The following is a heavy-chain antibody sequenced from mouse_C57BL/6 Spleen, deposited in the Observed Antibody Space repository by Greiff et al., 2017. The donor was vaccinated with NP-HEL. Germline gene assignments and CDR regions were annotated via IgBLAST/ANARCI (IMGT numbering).Heavy chain of an antibody. D-gene: IGHD1-1*01. CDR3: ARGLRYLWYFDV. CDR2: IYPGSGST. V-gene: IGHV1-55*01. CDR1: GYTFTSYW. Sequence: VQLQQPGAELVKPGASVKMSCKASGYTFTSYWITWVKQRPGQGLEWIGDIYPGSGSTNYNEKFKSKATLTVDTSSSTAYMQLSSLTSEDSAVYYCARGLRYLWYFDVWGTGTTVTVSS. J-gene: IGHJ1*03.